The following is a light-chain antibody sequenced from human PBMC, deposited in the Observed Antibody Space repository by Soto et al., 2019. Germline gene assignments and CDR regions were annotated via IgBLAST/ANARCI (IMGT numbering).Light chain of an antibody. J-gene: IGKJ3*01. V-gene: IGKV2-28*01. Sequence: DLVMTQSPLSLPVTPGEPASISCRSSQSLLHSNGYNYLEWYVQKPGQSPQLLIDLGSDRASGVPDRFSGSGSGTDSTRKISRVEAEDVGVYYCMQCLSGFSFGPGTKVDIK. CDR2: LGS. CDR1: QSLLHSNGYNY. CDR3: MQCLSGFS.